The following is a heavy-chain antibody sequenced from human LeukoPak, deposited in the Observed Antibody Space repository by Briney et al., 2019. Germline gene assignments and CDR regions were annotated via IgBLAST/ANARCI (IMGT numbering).Heavy chain of an antibody. D-gene: IGHD6-19*01. CDR3: ARFGLGKHIEVAGIPFDI. V-gene: IGHV1-18*01. CDR1: GYIFTSYA. Sequence: ASVKVSCKASGYIFTSYAISWVRQAPGQGLECMGWISPYNGNTNYAQKLQGRVTMTTDTSTSTAYMELRSLRSDDTAVYYCARFGLGKHIEVAGIPFDIWGQGTMVTVSS. J-gene: IGHJ3*02. CDR2: ISPYNGNT.